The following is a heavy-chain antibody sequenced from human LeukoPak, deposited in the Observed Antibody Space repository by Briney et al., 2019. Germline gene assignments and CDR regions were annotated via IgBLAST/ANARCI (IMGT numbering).Heavy chain of an antibody. CDR2: IKQDGSEK. D-gene: IGHD6-13*01. CDR3: AKPGIAAAGTSFDY. J-gene: IGHJ4*02. Sequence: GGSLRLSCAASGFTFSSYWMNWVRQAPGKGLEWVANIKQDGSEKYYVDSVKGRFTISRDNSKNTLYLQMNSLRAEDTAVYYCAKPGIAAAGTSFDYWGQGTLVTVSS. V-gene: IGHV3-7*01. CDR1: GFTFSSYW.